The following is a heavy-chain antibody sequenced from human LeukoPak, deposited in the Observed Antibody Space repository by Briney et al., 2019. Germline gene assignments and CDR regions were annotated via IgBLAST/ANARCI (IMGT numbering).Heavy chain of an antibody. D-gene: IGHD6-6*01. V-gene: IGHV3-30*01. CDR3: ASQGGEHSSSHHQDAFDI. Sequence: GGSLRLSCAASGFTFSSYAMHWVRQAPGKGLEWVAVISYDGSNKYYADSVKGRFTISRDNSKNTLYLQMNSLRAEDTAVYYCASQGGEHSSSHHQDAFDIWGQGTMVTVSS. CDR2: ISYDGSNK. CDR1: GFTFSSYA. J-gene: IGHJ3*02.